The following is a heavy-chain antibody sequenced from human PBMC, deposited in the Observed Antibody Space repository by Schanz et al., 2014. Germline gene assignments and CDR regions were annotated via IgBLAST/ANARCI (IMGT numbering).Heavy chain of an antibody. V-gene: IGHV3-23*01. CDR1: GFSLDIFA. J-gene: IGHJ4*02. CDR2: ISASGGDT. D-gene: IGHD3-22*01. CDR3: AKDISDTSGKDDY. Sequence: EVHLLESGGGLVEPGGSLRLSCATSGFSLDIFAVSWVRQAPGKGLEWVSVISASGGDTYYADSVKGRFTISRDNSKNTLFLQMNSLRVEDSAIYYCAKDISDTSGKDDYWGQGTLVTDSS.